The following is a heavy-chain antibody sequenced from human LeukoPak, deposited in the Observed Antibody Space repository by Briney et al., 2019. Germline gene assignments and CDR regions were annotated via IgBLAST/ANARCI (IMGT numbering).Heavy chain of an antibody. CDR3: ARVGGGSLDY. V-gene: IGHV1-46*01. CDR1: GYTFTGYY. J-gene: IGHJ4*02. CDR2: INPSGGST. D-gene: IGHD2-15*01. Sequence: ASVKVSCKASGYTFTGYYMHWVRQAPGQGFEWMGWINPSGGSTSYAQKFQGRVTMTRDTSTSTVYMELSSLRSEDTAVYYCARVGGGSLDYWGQGTLVTVSS.